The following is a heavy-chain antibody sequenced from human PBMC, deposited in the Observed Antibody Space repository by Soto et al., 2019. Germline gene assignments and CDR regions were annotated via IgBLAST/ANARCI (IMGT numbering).Heavy chain of an antibody. Sequence: QVQLQQWGAGLLKPSETLSLTCAVYGGSFSGYYWSWIRQPPGKGLEWIGEINHSGSTNYNPSLKGRVTISVDTSKNQFSLKLSSVTAADTAVYYCARGANQPRGITMVRGPTGYYYGMDVWGQGTTVTVSS. CDR3: ARGANQPRGITMVRGPTGYYYGMDV. CDR1: GGSFSGYY. J-gene: IGHJ6*02. D-gene: IGHD3-10*01. CDR2: INHSGST. V-gene: IGHV4-34*01.